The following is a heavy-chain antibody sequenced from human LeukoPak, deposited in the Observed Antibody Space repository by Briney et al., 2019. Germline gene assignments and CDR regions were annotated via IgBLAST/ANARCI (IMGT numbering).Heavy chain of an antibody. CDR3: AKDKGGYYDSSAFDY. V-gene: IGHV3-9*01. D-gene: IGHD3-22*01. Sequence: GGSLRLSCAASGFTFDDYAMHWVRQAPGKGLEWVSGISWNSGSIGYADSVKGRFTTSRDNAKNSLYLQMNSLRAEDTALYYCAKDKGGYYDSSAFDYWGQGTLVTVSS. CDR2: ISWNSGSI. CDR1: GFTFDDYA. J-gene: IGHJ4*02.